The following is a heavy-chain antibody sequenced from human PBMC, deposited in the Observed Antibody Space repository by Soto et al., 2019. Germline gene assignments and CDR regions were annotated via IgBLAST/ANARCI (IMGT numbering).Heavy chain of an antibody. D-gene: IGHD3-10*01. CDR3: ALAPPGSSYYYYGMDV. J-gene: IGHJ6*02. CDR2: INHSGST. V-gene: IGHV4-34*01. CDR1: GGSFSGYY. Sequence: PSETLSLTCAVYGGSFSGYYWSWIRQPPGKGLEWIGEINHSGSTNYNPSLKSRATISVDTSKNQFSLKLSSVTAADTAVYYCALAPPGSSYYYYGMDVWGQGTTVTVSS.